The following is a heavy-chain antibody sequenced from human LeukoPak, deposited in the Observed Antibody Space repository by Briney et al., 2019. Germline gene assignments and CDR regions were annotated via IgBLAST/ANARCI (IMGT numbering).Heavy chain of an antibody. V-gene: IGHV4-39*01. J-gene: IGHJ5*02. D-gene: IGHD1-7*01. CDR2: IYYSGST. Sequence: SETLSLTCTVSGGSISSSSYYGGWIRQPPGKGLEWIGSIYYSGSTYYNPSLKSRVTISVDTSKNQFSLKLSSVTAADTAVCYCAVNWNYVDNWFDPWGQGTLVTVSS. CDR1: GGSISSSSYY. CDR3: AVNWNYVDNWFDP.